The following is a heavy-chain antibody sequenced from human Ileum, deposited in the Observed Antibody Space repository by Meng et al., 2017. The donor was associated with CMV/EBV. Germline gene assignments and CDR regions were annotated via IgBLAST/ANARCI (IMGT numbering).Heavy chain of an antibody. CDR1: GGSFNDYY. V-gene: IGHV4-34*01. CDR3: ARTQVVRVFDF. D-gene: IGHD2-21*01. CDR2: IYHSGST. Sequence: QVQLQPWGEGLLKTSETLTLTCAVYGGSFNDYYWSWIRQSPGKGLEWIGEIYHSGSTNYNPSFKSRVSISVDTSKTQFSLKMYSVTAADTALYYCARTQVVRVFDFWGQGTLVTVSS. J-gene: IGHJ4*02.